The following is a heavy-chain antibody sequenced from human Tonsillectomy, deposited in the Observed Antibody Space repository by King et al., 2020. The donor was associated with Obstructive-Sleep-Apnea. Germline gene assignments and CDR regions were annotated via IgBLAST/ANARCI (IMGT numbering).Heavy chain of an antibody. Sequence: VQLVESGGGLVQPGGSLKLSCAASGFTFSGSAMHWVRQASGKGREWVGRIEGKAKSYATTYAASVEGRFTISRDDSKNTVYLQMNSLKTEDTAVYYCTRHQSMTTVINWFDPWGQGTLVTVSS. CDR1: GFTFSGSA. CDR3: TRHQSMTTVINWFDP. J-gene: IGHJ5*02. V-gene: IGHV3-73*02. D-gene: IGHD4-17*01. CDR2: IEGKAKSYAT.